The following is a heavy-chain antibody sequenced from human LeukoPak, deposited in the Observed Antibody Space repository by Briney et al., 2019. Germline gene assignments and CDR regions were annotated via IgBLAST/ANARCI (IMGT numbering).Heavy chain of an antibody. CDR3: AKDFDSINYPKNFDY. J-gene: IGHJ4*02. Sequence: GGSLRLSCAASGFTFSTYAMTWVRQAPGKGLEWVSGISGSGGYTYYAGSVKGQFTISRDNSKNTLYQQMNSLRAEDTAVYYCAKDFDSINYPKNFDYWGQGTLVTVSS. V-gene: IGHV3-23*01. D-gene: IGHD3-22*01. CDR1: GFTFSTYA. CDR2: ISGSGGYT.